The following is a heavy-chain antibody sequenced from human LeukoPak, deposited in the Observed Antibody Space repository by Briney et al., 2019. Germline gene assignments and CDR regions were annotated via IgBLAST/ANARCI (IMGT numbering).Heavy chain of an antibody. CDR3: ARQRLWFGESSFDY. V-gene: IGHV4-34*01. D-gene: IGHD3-10*01. CDR1: GGSFSGYY. Sequence: SETLTLTCAVYGGSFSGYYWSWIRQPPGKGLEWIGEINHSGSTNYNPSLKSRVTISVDTSKNQFSLKLSSVTAADTAVYYCARQRLWFGESSFDYWGQGTLVTVSS. J-gene: IGHJ4*02. CDR2: INHSGST.